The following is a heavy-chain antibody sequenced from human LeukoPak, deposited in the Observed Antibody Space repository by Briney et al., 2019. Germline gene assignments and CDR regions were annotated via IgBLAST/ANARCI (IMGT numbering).Heavy chain of an antibody. D-gene: IGHD6-6*01. CDR1: GGSFSGYY. V-gene: IGHV4-34*01. J-gene: IGHJ4*02. CDR3: ARGPRKYSSSSLGY. CDR2: INHSGST. Sequence: SETLSLTCAVYGGSFSGYYWSWIRQPPGKGLEWIGEINHSGSTNYNPSLKSRVTISVDTSKNQFSLKLSSVTAADTAVYYCARGPRKYSSSSLGYWGQGTLVTVSS.